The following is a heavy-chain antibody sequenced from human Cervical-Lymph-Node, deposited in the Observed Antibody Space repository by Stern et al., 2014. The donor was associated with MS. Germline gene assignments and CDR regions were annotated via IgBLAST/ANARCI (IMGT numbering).Heavy chain of an antibody. D-gene: IGHD3-3*01. CDR1: GFIFSDYY. CDR3: GRRGVAPDF. J-gene: IGHJ4*02. V-gene: IGHV3-11*01. Sequence: QVQLVESGGGLVKPGGSLRLSCAASGFIFSDYYMTWIRQAPGKGLEWGSYISNTGNTMYYADSVKGRFTISRDNAENSLFLQMNSLRAEDTAVYYCGRRGVAPDFWGQGTLVTVSS. CDR2: ISNTGNTM.